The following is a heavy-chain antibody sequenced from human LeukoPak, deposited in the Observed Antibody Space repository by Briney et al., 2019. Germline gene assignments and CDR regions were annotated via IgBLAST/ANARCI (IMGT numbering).Heavy chain of an antibody. V-gene: IGHV4-34*01. CDR3: ARGSEWLSLNYRMDV. Sequence: SETLSLTCAVYGGSFSGYYWSWIRQPPGKGLEWIGEINHSGSTNYNPSLKSRVTISVDTSENQFSLKLSSVTAADTAVYYCARGSEWLSLNYRMDVWGQGTTVTVSS. D-gene: IGHD3-22*01. J-gene: IGHJ6*02. CDR1: GGSFSGYY. CDR2: INHSGST.